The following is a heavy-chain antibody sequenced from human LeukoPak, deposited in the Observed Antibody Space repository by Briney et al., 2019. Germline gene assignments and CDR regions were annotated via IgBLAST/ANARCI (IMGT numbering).Heavy chain of an antibody. V-gene: IGHV1-18*01. CDR3: ARRNVVVVPAAPGYYYMDV. J-gene: IGHJ6*03. Sequence: ASVKVSCKASGYTFTSYGISWVRQAPGQGLEWMGWISAYNGNTNYAQKLQGRVTMTTDTSTSTAYMELRSLRSDDTAVYYCARRNVVVVPAAPGYYYMDVWGKGTTVTVSS. CDR1: GYTFTSYG. CDR2: ISAYNGNT. D-gene: IGHD2-2*01.